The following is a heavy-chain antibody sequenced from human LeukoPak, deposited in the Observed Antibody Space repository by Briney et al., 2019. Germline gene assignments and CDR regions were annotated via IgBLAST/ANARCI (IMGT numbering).Heavy chain of an antibody. CDR2: INPNSGGT. Sequence: ASVKVSCKASGYTFTGYYMHWGRQAPGQGLEWMGWINPNSGGTNYAQKFQGRVTMTRDTSISTAYMELSRLRSDDTAVYYCARKEVGATREGWFDPWGQGTLVTVSS. D-gene: IGHD1-26*01. V-gene: IGHV1-2*02. CDR1: GYTFTGYY. CDR3: ARKEVGATREGWFDP. J-gene: IGHJ5*02.